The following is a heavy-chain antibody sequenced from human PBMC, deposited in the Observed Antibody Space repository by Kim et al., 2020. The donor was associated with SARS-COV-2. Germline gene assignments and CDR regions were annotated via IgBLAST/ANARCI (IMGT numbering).Heavy chain of an antibody. D-gene: IGHD4-4*01. Sequence: YYNPSLKSRVTISVDTSKNQFSLKLSSETAADTAVYYCARHDYSNYCFDYWGQGTLVTVSS. V-gene: IGHV4-39*01. CDR3: ARHDYSNYCFDY. J-gene: IGHJ4*02.